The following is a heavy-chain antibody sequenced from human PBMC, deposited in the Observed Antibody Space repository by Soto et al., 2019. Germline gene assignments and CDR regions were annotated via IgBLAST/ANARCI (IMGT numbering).Heavy chain of an antibody. V-gene: IGHV4-39*01. J-gene: IGHJ5*02. CDR2: SYYSGTS. CDR1: GGSIRVQSYY. CDR3: TRRYNWNDYYFDP. Sequence: SETLSLTCTVSGGSIRVQSYYWTWIRQTPGKGLEWVGSSYYSGTSYFNPALKGRVTISVDTSTNQSSLRLTSVTAADTAVYYCTRRYNWNDYYFDPWGQGTLVTVSS. D-gene: IGHD1-20*01.